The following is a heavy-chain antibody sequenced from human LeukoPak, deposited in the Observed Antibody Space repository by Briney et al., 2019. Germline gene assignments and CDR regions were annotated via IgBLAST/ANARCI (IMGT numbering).Heavy chain of an antibody. CDR1: GFTFNNYA. CDR2: IFGSGGSA. J-gene: IGHJ4*02. D-gene: IGHD3-22*01. Sequence: GGSLRLSCTASGFTFNNYAMYWVRQAPRKGLEWVAGIFGSGGSAHYADSVKGRFTISRDNSKNTVYLQMDSLRGEDTAVYYCTKTTAGYSSGQYPGWPADHWGQGALVTVSS. V-gene: IGHV3-23*01. CDR3: TKTTAGYSSGQYPGWPADH.